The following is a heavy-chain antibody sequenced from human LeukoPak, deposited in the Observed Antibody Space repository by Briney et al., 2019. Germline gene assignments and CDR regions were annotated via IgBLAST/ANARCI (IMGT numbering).Heavy chain of an antibody. CDR2: ISGSGDST. D-gene: IGHD2-15*01. CDR1: GLTFSNAW. Sequence: GGSLRLSCAASGLTFSNAWMSWVRQAPGKGLEWVSGISGSGDSTNDPDSVKGRFGVSRDNSKNTMFLQMNSLRAEDTALYYCARVACSGGSCHYYFDYGGQGTLVTVSS. J-gene: IGHJ4*02. CDR3: ARVACSGGSCHYYFDY. V-gene: IGHV3-23*01.